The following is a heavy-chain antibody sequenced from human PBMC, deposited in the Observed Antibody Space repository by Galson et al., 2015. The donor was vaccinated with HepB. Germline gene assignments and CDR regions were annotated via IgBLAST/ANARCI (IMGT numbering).Heavy chain of an antibody. CDR2: IYGNGRTT. CDR3: AKDRVPDGRWNIDY. Sequence: SLRLSCAASGFTFSPYTINWVRQAPGKGLEWVAGIYGNGRTTYYADSVKGRFAISRDNARDTVYLQMNSLRGEDTARYYCAKDRVPDGRWNIDYWGRGTQFTVSS. CDR1: GFTFSPYT. J-gene: IGHJ4*02. D-gene: IGHD1/OR15-1a*01. V-gene: IGHV3-23*01.